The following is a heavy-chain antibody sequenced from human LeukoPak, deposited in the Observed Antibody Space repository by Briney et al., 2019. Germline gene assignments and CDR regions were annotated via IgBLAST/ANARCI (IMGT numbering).Heavy chain of an antibody. CDR1: GGSISSYY. D-gene: IGHD1-26*01. CDR2: IYFSGST. CDR3: ARSSGSSYRSSAFDI. Sequence: SETLSLTCTVSGGSISSYYWSWIRQPPGKGLEWIGYIYFSGSTNYNPSLKSRVTTSVDTSKNQFSLKLSSVTAADSAVYYCARSSGSSYRSSAFDIWDQGTMVTVSS. V-gene: IGHV4-59*08. J-gene: IGHJ3*02.